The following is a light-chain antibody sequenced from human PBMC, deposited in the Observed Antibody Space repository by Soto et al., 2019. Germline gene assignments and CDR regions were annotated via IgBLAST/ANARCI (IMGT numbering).Light chain of an antibody. CDR2: GAS. CDR1: QRVSSN. V-gene: IGKV3-15*01. J-gene: IGKJ1*01. Sequence: EIVMTQSPATLSVSPGERATLSCRASQRVSSNLAWYQQKPGQAPRLLIYGASTRATGIPARFSGSGSGTDFTLTLSSLQYEDFAVYYWQQYNNWPPKTFGQGTKVEIK. CDR3: QQYNNWPPKT.